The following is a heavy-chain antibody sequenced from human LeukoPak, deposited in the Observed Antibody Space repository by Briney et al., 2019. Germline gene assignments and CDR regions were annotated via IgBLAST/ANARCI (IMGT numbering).Heavy chain of an antibody. V-gene: IGHV4-30-4*08. CDR2: IYYSGST. D-gene: IGHD3-3*01. CDR1: GGSISSGDYY. J-gene: IGHJ4*02. Sequence: PSETLSLTCTVSGGSISSGDYYWGWIRQPPGKGLEWIGYIYYSGSTYYNPSLKSRVTISVDTSKNQFSLKLSSVTAADTAVYYCARDPKPTIFGVASFDYWGQGTLVTVSS. CDR3: ARDPKPTIFGVASFDY.